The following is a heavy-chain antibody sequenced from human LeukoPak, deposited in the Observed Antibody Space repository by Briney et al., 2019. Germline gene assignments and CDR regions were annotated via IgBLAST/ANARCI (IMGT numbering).Heavy chain of an antibody. D-gene: IGHD6-13*01. CDR3: ARAGAAADPIAFYYYYDMDV. CDR1: GGTFSSYA. V-gene: IGHV1-69*05. J-gene: IGHJ6*03. Sequence: ASVKLSCKASGGTFSSYAISSVRQALGQGLELMGGIIPLFGTANYAQKFQGRVTITTYESTSTASMELSSLRSEDTAVYYCARAGAAADPIAFYYYYDMDVWGKGTTVTVSS. CDR2: IIPLFGTA.